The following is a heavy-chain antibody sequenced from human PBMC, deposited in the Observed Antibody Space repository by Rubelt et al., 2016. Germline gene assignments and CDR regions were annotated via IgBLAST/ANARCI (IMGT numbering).Heavy chain of an antibody. V-gene: IGHV4-39*07. D-gene: IGHD6-13*01. J-gene: IGHJ5*02. Sequence: QLQLQESGPGLVKPSETLSLTCTVSGDSFISSTYYWVWIRQPPGKGLEWIGTITYRGSSYYSPSLKSRVNISVDTSKRQVSRRLSSVSAADTAVYYCARERQQLEYNWFDPWGQGTLVTVSS. CDR2: ITYRGSS. CDR1: GDSFISSTYY. CDR3: ARERQQLEYNWFDP.